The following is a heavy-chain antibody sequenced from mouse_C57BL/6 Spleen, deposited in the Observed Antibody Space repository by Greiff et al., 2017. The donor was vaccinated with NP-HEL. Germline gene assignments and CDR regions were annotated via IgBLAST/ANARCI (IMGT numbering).Heavy chain of an antibody. V-gene: IGHV1-80*01. D-gene: IGHD1-1*01. CDR2: IYPGDGDT. CDR3: ARSYGSSPAWFAY. Sequence: QVQLQQSGAELVKPGASVKISCKASGYAFSSYWMNWVKQRPGKGLEWIGQIYPGDGDTNYHGKFKGKATLTADKSSSTAYMQLSSLTSEDSAVYCCARSYGSSPAWFAYWGQGTLVTVSA. J-gene: IGHJ3*01. CDR1: GYAFSSYW.